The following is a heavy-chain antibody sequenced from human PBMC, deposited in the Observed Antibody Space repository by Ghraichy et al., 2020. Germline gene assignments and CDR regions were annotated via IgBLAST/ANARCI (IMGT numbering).Heavy chain of an antibody. V-gene: IGHV3-49*03. J-gene: IGHJ4*01. CDR1: GLDLRTYE. CDR2: IRSKAYGGTT. CDR3: TREYGAATAILAKKEVYFDY. D-gene: IGHD2-21*02. Sequence: GGSLRLSCAASGLDLRTYEMNWLRQAPGKGLGWVEFIRSKAYGGTTEYAASVKGRFTISRDDYKSIAYLQMNSLKTEDTAVYYCTREYGAATAILAKKEVYFDYWGLETLGTVPS.